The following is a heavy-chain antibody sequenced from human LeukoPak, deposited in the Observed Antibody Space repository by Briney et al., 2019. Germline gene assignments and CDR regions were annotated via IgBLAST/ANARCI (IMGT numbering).Heavy chain of an antibody. V-gene: IGHV4-4*02. J-gene: IGHJ4*02. CDR1: GVSISSSNW. CDR3: ASGSYGGTTLFDY. D-gene: IGHD4-23*01. Sequence: PSGTLSLACAVSGVSISSSNWWSWVRQPPGKGLEWIGEIYHSGSTNYNPSLKSRVTISVDKSKNQFSLKLSSVTAADTAVYYCASGSYGGTTLFDYWGQGTLVTVSS. CDR2: IYHSGST.